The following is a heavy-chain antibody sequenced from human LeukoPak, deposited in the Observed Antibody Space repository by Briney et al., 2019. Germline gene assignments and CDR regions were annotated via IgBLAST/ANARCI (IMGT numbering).Heavy chain of an antibody. CDR2: IKQDGSEK. CDR3: ARGSGYYIH. Sequence: GGSLRLSCAASGFTVSSNYMSWVRQAPGKGLEWVANIKQDGSEKYYVDSVKGRFTISRDNAKNSLYLQMNSLRAEDTTVYYCARGSGYYIHWGQGNLVTVSS. V-gene: IGHV3-7*01. D-gene: IGHD3-3*01. J-gene: IGHJ4*02. CDR1: GFTVSSNY.